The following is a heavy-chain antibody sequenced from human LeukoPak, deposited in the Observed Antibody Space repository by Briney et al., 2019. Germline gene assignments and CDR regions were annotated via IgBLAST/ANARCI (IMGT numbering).Heavy chain of an antibody. Sequence: GGSLRLSCAASGFTFRSYTVNWVRQAPGKGLEWVSSISSSSSYIYYADSVKGRFTISRDNANNSLYLQMDSLRAEDTAVYYCARSLSTTVTTAFNIWGQGTMVTVSS. D-gene: IGHD4-17*01. J-gene: IGHJ3*02. CDR2: ISSSSSYI. CDR1: GFTFRSYT. V-gene: IGHV3-21*01. CDR3: ARSLSTTVTTAFNI.